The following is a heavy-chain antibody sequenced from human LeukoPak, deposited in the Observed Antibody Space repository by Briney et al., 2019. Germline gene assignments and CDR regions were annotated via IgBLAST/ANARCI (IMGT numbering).Heavy chain of an antibody. CDR2: IRSKANSYAT. J-gene: IGHJ4*02. CDR1: GFTFSGSA. V-gene: IGHV3-73*01. D-gene: IGHD5-24*01. CDR3: TSQRDGYNYDGGY. Sequence: PGGSLRLSCAASGFTFSGSAMHWVRQASRKGLEWVGRIRSKANSYATAYAASVKGRFTISRDDSKNTAYLQMDSLKTEDTAVYYCTSQRDGYNYDGGYWGQGTLVTVSS.